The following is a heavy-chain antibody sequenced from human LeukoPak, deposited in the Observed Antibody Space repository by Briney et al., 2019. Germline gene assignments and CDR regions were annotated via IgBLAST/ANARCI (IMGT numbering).Heavy chain of an antibody. V-gene: IGHV3-7*01. CDR3: ARERITINGDYFDN. Sequence: PGGSLGLSCAASESTFNIYWMTWVRQAPGKGLEWVANINQDGSKNDYVDSAKGRFIISRDNAKNSLFLQMNSLTVADTAMYYCARERITINGDYFDNWGQGTLVSVSS. D-gene: IGHD3-10*01. CDR1: ESTFNIYW. CDR2: INQDGSKN. J-gene: IGHJ4*01.